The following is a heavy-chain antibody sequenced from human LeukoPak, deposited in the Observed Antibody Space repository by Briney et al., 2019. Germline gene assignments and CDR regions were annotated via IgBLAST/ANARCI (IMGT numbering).Heavy chain of an antibody. Sequence: GASVKVSCKASGYTFTSYGISWVRQAPGQGLEWMGWINTNTGNPTYAQGFTGRFVFSLDTSVSTAYLQISSLKAEDTAVYYCARDGGSYYVLEHGSFDYWGQGTLVTVSS. CDR2: INTNTGNP. J-gene: IGHJ4*02. CDR3: ARDGGSYYVLEHGSFDY. D-gene: IGHD1-26*01. V-gene: IGHV7-4-1*02. CDR1: GYTFTSYG.